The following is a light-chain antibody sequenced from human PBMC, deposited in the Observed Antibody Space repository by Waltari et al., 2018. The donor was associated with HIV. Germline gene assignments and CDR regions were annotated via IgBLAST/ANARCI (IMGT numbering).Light chain of an antibody. CDR1: SSDVGSYNL. V-gene: IGLV2-23*01. CDR3: CSYAGSSTVV. Sequence: QSALTQPASVSGSPGQSITISCTGTSSDVGSYNLVSWYQQHPGKAPKLMIYEGSKRPAGVFNRFSGSKSGNTASLTIAGLQAEDEADYYCCSYAGSSTVVFGGGTKLTVL. J-gene: IGLJ2*01. CDR2: EGS.